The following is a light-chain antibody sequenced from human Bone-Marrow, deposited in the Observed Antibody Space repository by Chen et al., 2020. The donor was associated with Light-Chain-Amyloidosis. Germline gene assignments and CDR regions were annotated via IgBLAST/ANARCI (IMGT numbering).Light chain of an antibody. CDR3: QQYGNSPWT. V-gene: IGKV3-20*01. Sequence: EIGLTQSPGTLSLSAGERATLSCRASQSVSDNFLAWYQQKPGQAPRLLIYAASRRATGIPDVFSGSGSGTDFTLTISRLEPEDFAVYYCQQYGNSPWTFGQGTKVEIK. CDR1: QSVSDNF. J-gene: IGKJ1*01. CDR2: AAS.